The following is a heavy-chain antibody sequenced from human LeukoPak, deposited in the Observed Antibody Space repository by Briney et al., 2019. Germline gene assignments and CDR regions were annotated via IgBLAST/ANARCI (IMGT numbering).Heavy chain of an antibody. D-gene: IGHD3-10*01. V-gene: IGHV4-59*11. CDR1: GGSITSHV. J-gene: IGHJ5*01. CDR2: IHYSGST. Sequence: PSETLFLTCSVSGGSITSHVWSWIRQPPSKGLEWIGYIHYSGSTNYNPSLNSRVTISPDTSKNQLFLKLNSVTAADTAVYYCARLVWLGESPGSWFDSWGQGTLVTVSS. CDR3: ARLVWLGESPGSWFDS.